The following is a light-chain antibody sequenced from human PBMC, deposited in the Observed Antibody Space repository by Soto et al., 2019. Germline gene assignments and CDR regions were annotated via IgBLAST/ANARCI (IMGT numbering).Light chain of an antibody. J-gene: IGLJ2*01. V-gene: IGLV2-14*03. CDR3: SSYTISSTLEV. Sequence: QSALTQPASVSGSPGQSIIISCTGTSSDVGGYNYVSWYQHHPGKAPKLIIYDVSNRPSGVSNRFSGSKSGNTASLTISGLQAEDEADYYCSSYTISSTLEVFGGGTKLTVL. CDR1: SSDVGGYNY. CDR2: DVS.